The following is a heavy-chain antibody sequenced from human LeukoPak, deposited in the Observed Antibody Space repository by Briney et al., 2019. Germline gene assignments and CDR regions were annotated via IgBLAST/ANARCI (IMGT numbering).Heavy chain of an antibody. D-gene: IGHD2-21*01. CDR3: ARVYSDYFDY. CDR2: ISYDGNNK. Sequence: GGSLRLSCAASGFTFSSYAMHWVRQAPGKGLEWVAVISYDGNNKYYADSVKGRFTISKDKSKNTLYLQMNSLRAEDTAVYYCARVYSDYFDYWGQGTLVTVSS. J-gene: IGHJ4*02. V-gene: IGHV3-30*04. CDR1: GFTFSSYA.